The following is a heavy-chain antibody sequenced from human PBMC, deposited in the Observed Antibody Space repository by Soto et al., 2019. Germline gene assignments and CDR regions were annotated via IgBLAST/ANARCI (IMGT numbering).Heavy chain of an antibody. J-gene: IGHJ6*02. CDR2: ISGYNGNT. CDR3: XREXXXXXXXYGMDV. V-gene: IGHV1-18*01. CDR1: GYTFTNYG. Sequence: QVQVVQSGDEVKKPGASVKVSCKASGYTFTNYGFSWVRQAPGQGLEWMGWISGYNGNTKYAEKFQGRVTMTTDTSTSTAHMELRSLRSDDTAVYYCXREXXXXXXXYGMDVWGQGTAVTVSS.